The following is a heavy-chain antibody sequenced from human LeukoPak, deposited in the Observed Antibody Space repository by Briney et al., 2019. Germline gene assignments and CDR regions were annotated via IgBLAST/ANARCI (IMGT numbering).Heavy chain of an antibody. Sequence: GESLRFSCKASGYSFTSYWISWVRQMPGKDLEWRGRIDPSDSYTNYSPSFQGHVTISVDTSISTSYLKLSSLTAADTAMYYCSCHLLRGSWYAIDYWGQGTLVTVSS. CDR1: GYSFTSYW. J-gene: IGHJ4*02. D-gene: IGHD2-15*01. CDR3: SCHLLRGSWYAIDY. V-gene: IGHV5-10-1*01. CDR2: IDPSDSYT.